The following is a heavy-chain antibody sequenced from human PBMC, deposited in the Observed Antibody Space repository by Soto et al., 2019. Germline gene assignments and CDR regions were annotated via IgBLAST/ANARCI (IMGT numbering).Heavy chain of an antibody. Sequence: EVQLVESGGGLVQPGGSLRLSCVDSGFTFSSYWMSWVRQAPVKGLEWVGNIKQDGSEENYVDSLKGRFTISRDNGKNSKYLQMNSLRAEDTAVYYCARIAATGRGWDVWGQGTTVVVSS. CDR1: GFTFSSYW. V-gene: IGHV3-7*01. CDR3: ARIAATGRGWDV. J-gene: IGHJ6*02. CDR2: IKQDGSEE. D-gene: IGHD6-13*01.